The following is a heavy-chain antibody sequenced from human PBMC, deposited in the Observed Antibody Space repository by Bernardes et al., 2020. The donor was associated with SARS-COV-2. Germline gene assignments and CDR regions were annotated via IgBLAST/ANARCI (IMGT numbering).Heavy chain of an antibody. Sequence: GGSLRLSCAASGFPFSGYSMNWVHQAPGKGLEWVSYISASSSTKYYGDSVKGRFTISRDNAKNSLYLHMSGLRDEDTAVYFCARAAGTYPVAYYFDYWGQGTLVTVSS. CDR1: GFPFSGYS. V-gene: IGHV3-48*02. D-gene: IGHD3-10*01. J-gene: IGHJ4*02. CDR3: ARAAGTYPVAYYFDY. CDR2: ISASSSTK.